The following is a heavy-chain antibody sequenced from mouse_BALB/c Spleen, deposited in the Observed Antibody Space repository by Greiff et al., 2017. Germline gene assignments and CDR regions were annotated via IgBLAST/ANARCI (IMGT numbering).Heavy chain of an antibody. CDR3: ARSPYGNYAMDY. CDR2: IWSDGST. J-gene: IGHJ4*01. V-gene: IGHV2-6-2*01. D-gene: IGHD1-1*02. CDR1: GFSLTSYG. Sequence: VQVVESGPDLVAPSQSLSITCTVSGFSLTSYGVHWVRQPPGKGLEWLVVIWSDGSTTYNSALKSRLSISKDNSKSQVFLKMNSLQTDDTAMYYCARSPYGNYAMDYWGQGTSVTVSS.